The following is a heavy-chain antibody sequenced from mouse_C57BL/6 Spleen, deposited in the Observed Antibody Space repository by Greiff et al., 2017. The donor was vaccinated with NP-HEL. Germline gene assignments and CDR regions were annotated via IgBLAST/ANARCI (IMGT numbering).Heavy chain of an antibody. Sequence: EVKLMESGGGLVKPGGSLKLSCAASGFTFSSYAMSWVRQTPEKRLEWVATISDGGSYTYYPDNVKGRFPISRDNAKNNLYLQMSHLKSEDTAMYYCARDEGFITTVVGFDYWGQGTTLTVSS. CDR3: ARDEGFITTVVGFDY. V-gene: IGHV5-4*01. D-gene: IGHD1-1*01. CDR1: GFTFSSYA. J-gene: IGHJ2*01. CDR2: ISDGGSYT.